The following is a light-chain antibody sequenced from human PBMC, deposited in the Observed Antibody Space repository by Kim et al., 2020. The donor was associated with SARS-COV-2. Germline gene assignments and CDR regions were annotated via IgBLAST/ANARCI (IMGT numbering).Light chain of an antibody. CDR3: QVWDSSTI. V-gene: IGLV3-9*01. CDR1: NIGGKN. Sequence: VSVALGQSARITWGGNNIGGKNGHWYQQKPGQAPVLVIYSDNKRPSGIPERFSGSHSGRTATLTISGAQAGDEADYYCQVWDSSTIFGGGTQLTVL. J-gene: IGLJ7*01. CDR2: SDN.